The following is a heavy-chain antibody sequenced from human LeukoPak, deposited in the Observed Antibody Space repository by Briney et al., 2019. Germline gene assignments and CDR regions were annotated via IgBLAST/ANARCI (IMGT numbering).Heavy chain of an antibody. CDR2: INSDGSDT. CDR3: AGSIAHNWFDP. CDR1: GFTFSGYW. J-gene: IGHJ5*02. D-gene: IGHD6-6*01. Sequence: GGSLRLSCAASGFTFSGYWMHWVRQAPGKGLVWVSRINSDGSDTSYADSVKGRFTISRDNAENTLYLQMNSLRAEDTAVYYCAGSIAHNWFDPWGQGTLVTVSS. V-gene: IGHV3-74*01.